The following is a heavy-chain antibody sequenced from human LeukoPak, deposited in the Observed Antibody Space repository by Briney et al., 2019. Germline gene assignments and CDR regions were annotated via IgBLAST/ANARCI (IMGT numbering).Heavy chain of an antibody. CDR2: INHSGST. CDR1: GGSFSGYY. D-gene: IGHD3-3*01. V-gene: IGHV4-34*01. J-gene: IGHJ6*03. Sequence: SETLSLTCAVYGGSFSGYYWSWIRQPPGKGLEWIGDINHSGSTNYNPSLKSRVTISVDTSKNQFSLKLSSVTAADTAVYYCARANYDSWSGYYRNYYYYMDVWGKGTTVTVSS. CDR3: ARANYDSWSGYYRNYYYYMDV.